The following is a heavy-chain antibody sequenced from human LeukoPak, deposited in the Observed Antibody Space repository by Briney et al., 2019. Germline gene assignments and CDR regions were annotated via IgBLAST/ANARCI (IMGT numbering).Heavy chain of an antibody. V-gene: IGHV4-59*01. D-gene: IGHD1-1*01. CDR3: AREGTAGTNLNWFDP. CDR1: GVSISNYY. Sequence: KPSETLSLTCTVSGVSISNYYWSWIRQPPGKGLEWIGYISYSGSTNFNPSLKSRVTISVDTSKNQFSLKLSSVTAADTAVYYCAREGTAGTNLNWFDPWGHETLVTVSS. J-gene: IGHJ5*02. CDR2: ISYSGST.